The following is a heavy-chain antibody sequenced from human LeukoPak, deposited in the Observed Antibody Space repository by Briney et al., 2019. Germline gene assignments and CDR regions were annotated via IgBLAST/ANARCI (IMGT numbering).Heavy chain of an antibody. CDR2: IYYSGST. CDR3: ARDRPTRNYYDSSGYYRAFDI. CDR1: GGSISSGGYY. J-gene: IGHJ3*02. Sequence: SETLSLTCTVSGGSISSGGYYWSWIRQHPGTGLEWIGYIYYSGSTYYNPSLKSRVTISVDTSKNQFSLKLSSVTAADTAVYYCARDRPTRNYYDSSGYYRAFDIWGQGTMVTVSS. D-gene: IGHD3-22*01. V-gene: IGHV4-31*03.